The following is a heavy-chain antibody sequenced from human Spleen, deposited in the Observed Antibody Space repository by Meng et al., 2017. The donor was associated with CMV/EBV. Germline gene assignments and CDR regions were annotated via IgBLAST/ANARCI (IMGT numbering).Heavy chain of an antibody. V-gene: IGHV3-30-3*01. J-gene: IGHJ4*02. CDR3: ARVGCGSATCYKDFFDY. CDR2: ISSDESHK. D-gene: IGHD2-2*01. CDR1: FAFSRYA. Sequence: FAFSRYALHWVRQAPGKGLEWLTVISSDESHKSYADSVKGRFSISRDNSKNTLYLQMNSLRSDDTAVYYCARVGCGSATCYKDFFDYWGQGTLVTVSS.